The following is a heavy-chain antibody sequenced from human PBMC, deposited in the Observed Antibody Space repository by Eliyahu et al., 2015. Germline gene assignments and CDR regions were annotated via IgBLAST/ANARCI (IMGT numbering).Heavy chain of an antibody. CDR2: ISWNSGSI. CDR1: GFTFDDYA. J-gene: IGHJ6*04. Sequence: EVQLVESGGGLVQPGRSLRLSCAASGFTFDDYAMHWVRQAPGKGLEWVSGISWNSGSIGYADSVKGRFTISRDNAKNSLYLQMNSLRAEDTALYYCAKDRGSGSYHYGMDVWGKGTTVTVSS. V-gene: IGHV3-9*01. D-gene: IGHD3-10*01. CDR3: AKDRGSGSYHYGMDV.